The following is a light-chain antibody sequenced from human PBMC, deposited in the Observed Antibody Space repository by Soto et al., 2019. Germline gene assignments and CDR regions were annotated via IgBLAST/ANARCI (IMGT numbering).Light chain of an antibody. J-gene: IGKJ2*01. CDR2: ATS. CDR1: QSIGHF. V-gene: IGKV1-39*01. CDR3: QQDYDIPHT. Sequence: DIQVTQSPSSLSTSIGDKVTITCRASQSIGHFLNWYQQKPGKAPNLIIYATSTLRSGVPSRFTGSGSGTDFTLTITNLQPQDLADYFCQQDYDIPHTFGQGTSLEI.